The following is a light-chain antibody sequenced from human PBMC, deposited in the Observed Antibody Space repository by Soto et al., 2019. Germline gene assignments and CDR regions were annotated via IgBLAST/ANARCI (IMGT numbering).Light chain of an antibody. CDR3: QQYGSSPSWT. Sequence: EVVLKQSPDTLSLSPGERATLSCRASQSVSSNLAWYQQKPGQAPRLLIYGASSRATGIPDRFSGSGSGTDFTLTISRLEPEDFAVYYCQQYGSSPSWTFGQGTKVDIK. V-gene: IGKV3-20*01. CDR1: QSVSSN. CDR2: GAS. J-gene: IGKJ1*01.